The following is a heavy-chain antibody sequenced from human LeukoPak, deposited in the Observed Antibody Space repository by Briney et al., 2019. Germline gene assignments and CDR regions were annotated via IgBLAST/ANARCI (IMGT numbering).Heavy chain of an antibody. V-gene: IGHV3-48*04. D-gene: IGHD3-10*01. Sequence: PGGSLRLSCTTSGFSFSRYSMNWVRQAPGKGLEWVSYISSSSSTIYYADSVKGRFTISRDNAKNSLYLQMNSLRAEDTAVYYCASDVRFGTWGQGTLVTVSS. CDR3: ASDVRFGT. CDR1: GFSFSRYS. CDR2: ISSSSSTI. J-gene: IGHJ5*02.